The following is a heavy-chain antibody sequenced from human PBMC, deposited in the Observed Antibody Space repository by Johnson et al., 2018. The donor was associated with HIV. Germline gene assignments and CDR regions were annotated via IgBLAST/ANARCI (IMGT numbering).Heavy chain of an antibody. CDR3: AKGLVAAALRWGGAFDI. CDR1: KLTFSNYA. V-gene: IGHV3-23*04. D-gene: IGHD2-2*01. CDR2: ISGSDGAT. J-gene: IGHJ3*02. Sequence: VQLVESGGGLVQPGGSLRLSCAASKLTFSNYAMTWVRQAPGKGLEWVSSISGSDGATYYAVSVKGRFTIANSNNTLYLQMNSLRAEDTAVYYCAKGLVAAALRWGGAFDIWGQGTMVTVSS.